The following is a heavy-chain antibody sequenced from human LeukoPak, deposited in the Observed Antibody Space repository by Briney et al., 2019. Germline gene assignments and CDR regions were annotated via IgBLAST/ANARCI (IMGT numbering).Heavy chain of an antibody. V-gene: IGHV5-51*01. J-gene: IGHJ5*02. D-gene: IGHD3-16*01. Sequence: GESLKISCKGSGYRFTSYWIAWVRQKPGKGLELMGIISPANSETLYSPSSQGQVTMSADSSTAYLQWSSLKASDTAIYYCARRGGNWLDPWGQGTLVTVSS. CDR2: ISPANSET. CDR3: ARRGGNWLDP. CDR1: GYRFTSYW.